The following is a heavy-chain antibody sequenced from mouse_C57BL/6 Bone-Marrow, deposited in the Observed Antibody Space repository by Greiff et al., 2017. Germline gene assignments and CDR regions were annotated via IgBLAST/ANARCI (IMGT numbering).Heavy chain of an antibody. V-gene: IGHV5-17*01. CDR1: GFTFSDYG. CDR3: ARGYDYDLYYFDY. Sequence: EVQRVESGGGLVKPGGSLKLSCAASGFTFSDYGMHWVRQAPEKGLEWVAYISSGSSTIYYADTVKGRFTISRDNAKNTLFLQMTSLRSEDTAMYYCARGYDYDLYYFDYWGQGTTLTVSS. D-gene: IGHD2-4*01. J-gene: IGHJ2*01. CDR2: ISSGSSTI.